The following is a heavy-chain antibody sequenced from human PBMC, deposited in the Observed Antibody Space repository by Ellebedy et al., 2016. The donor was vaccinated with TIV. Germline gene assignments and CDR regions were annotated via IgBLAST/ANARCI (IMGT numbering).Heavy chain of an antibody. CDR1: GFTFDDYA. Sequence: SLKISXAASGFTFDDYAMHWVRQAPGKGLEWVSGISWNSGSIGYADSVKGRFTVSRDNAKNLLYLQMNSLRAEDTAIYYCARDRLQDLRWAHVPNYWGQGTLVTVSS. V-gene: IGHV3-9*01. CDR3: ARDRLQDLRWAHVPNY. D-gene: IGHD4-23*01. CDR2: ISWNSGSI. J-gene: IGHJ4*02.